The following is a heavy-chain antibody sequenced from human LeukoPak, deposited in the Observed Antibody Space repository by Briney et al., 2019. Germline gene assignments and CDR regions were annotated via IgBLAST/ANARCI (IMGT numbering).Heavy chain of an antibody. CDR2: IYYSGIT. V-gene: IGHV4-39*01. Sequence: PSETLSLTCTVSGGSISSSSYYWGWIRQPPGKGLEWIGSIYYSGITYYNPSPKSRVTISVDTSKNQFSLKLSSVTAADTAVYYCARIGYSYGLGFVHWGQGTLVTVSS. D-gene: IGHD5-18*01. CDR3: ARIGYSYGLGFVH. CDR1: GGSISSSSYY. J-gene: IGHJ4*02.